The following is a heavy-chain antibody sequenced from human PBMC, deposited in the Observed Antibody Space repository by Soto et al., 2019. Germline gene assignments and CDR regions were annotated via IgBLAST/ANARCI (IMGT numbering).Heavy chain of an antibody. Sequence: ASVKVSCKTSGYTFTTYGISWVRQAPGQGLEWMGWISPYNDNTHYVEKFQGRVTLTADTSTTTAYMELRTLSSDDKAVYFCARALSMAQYYYYMDVWGRGTTVTSP. V-gene: IGHV1-18*01. J-gene: IGHJ6*03. CDR1: GYTFTTYG. CDR3: ARALSMAQYYYYMDV. CDR2: ISPYNDNT.